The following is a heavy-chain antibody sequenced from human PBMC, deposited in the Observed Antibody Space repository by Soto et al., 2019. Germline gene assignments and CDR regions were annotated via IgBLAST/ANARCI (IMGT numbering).Heavy chain of an antibody. Sequence: HVQLQESGPGLVKPSETLSLTCSVSGDSISNNYWSWIRQPAGKGLEWIGRIYISGDTNYNPSRKGRVTMAVDTSRNQFSLKLSSVTAADTAVYYCAREYTETVAGPTPYYFDYWGQGTLVTVSA. D-gene: IGHD6-19*01. CDR2: IYISGDT. J-gene: IGHJ4*02. V-gene: IGHV4-4*07. CDR1: GDSISNNY. CDR3: AREYTETVAGPTPYYFDY.